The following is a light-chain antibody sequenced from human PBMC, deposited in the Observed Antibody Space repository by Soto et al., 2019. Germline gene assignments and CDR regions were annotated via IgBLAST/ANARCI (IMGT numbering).Light chain of an antibody. Sequence: EIVLTQSPGTLSLSPGERATLSCRASHTISSSYLAWYQQKPGQAPRLLIYDASNRATGIPARFSGSGSGTDFTLTISSLEPEDFGVYYCQQRSNWPPVTFGGGTKVDIK. V-gene: IGKV3D-20*02. CDR2: DAS. CDR1: HTISSSY. CDR3: QQRSNWPPVT. J-gene: IGKJ4*01.